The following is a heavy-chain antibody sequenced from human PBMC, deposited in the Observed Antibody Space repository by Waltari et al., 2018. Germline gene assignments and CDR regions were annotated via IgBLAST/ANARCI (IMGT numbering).Heavy chain of an antibody. J-gene: IGHJ3*02. D-gene: IGHD4-17*01. Sequence: QVQLQESGPGLVKPSETLSLTCAVSGYSISSGYYWGWIRQPPGKGLEWIGSIYHSGSTYYNPSLKSRVTISVDTSKNQFSLKLSSVTAADTAVYYCASPRRREAVTTSAFDIWGQGTMVTVSS. CDR3: ASPRRREAVTTSAFDI. V-gene: IGHV4-38-2*01. CDR2: IYHSGST. CDR1: GYSISSGYY.